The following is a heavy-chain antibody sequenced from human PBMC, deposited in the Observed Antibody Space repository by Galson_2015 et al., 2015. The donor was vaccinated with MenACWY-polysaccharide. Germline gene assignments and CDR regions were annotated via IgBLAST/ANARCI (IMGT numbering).Heavy chain of an antibody. Sequence: SLRLSCAASGFTFSTYAMSWVRQAPGKGPEWVSFISGNGGRKEYVDSVKGGFTISRDNSKNTLDLQMNSLRAEDTAVYYCAKTRGGDTASDSWGQGTLVTVSS. V-gene: IGHV3-23*01. CDR1: GFTFSTYA. J-gene: IGHJ4*02. CDR2: ISGNGGRK. CDR3: AKTRGGDTASDS. D-gene: IGHD5-18*01.